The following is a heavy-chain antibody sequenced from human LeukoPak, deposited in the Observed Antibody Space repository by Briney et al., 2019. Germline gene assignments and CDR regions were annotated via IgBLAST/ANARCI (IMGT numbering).Heavy chain of an antibody. Sequence: GGALRLSCAASGFTFSSYAMSWVRQAPGKGLEWGSAISGSGGSTYYTVSVKSRYNNSKDNSKNKLYLQMNSMRAEDTAVYYCAKDPEITFGGVIVITWFDPWGQGALVTVSS. CDR2: ISGSGGST. J-gene: IGHJ5*02. CDR1: GFTFSSYA. CDR3: AKDPEITFGGVIVITWFDP. V-gene: IGHV3-23*01. D-gene: IGHD3-16*02.